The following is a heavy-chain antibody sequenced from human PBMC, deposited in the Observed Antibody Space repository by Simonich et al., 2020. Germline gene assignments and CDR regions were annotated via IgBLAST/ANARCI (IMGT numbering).Heavy chain of an antibody. CDR2: IIPILGIA. V-gene: IGHV1-69*09. J-gene: IGHJ4*02. Sequence: QVQLVQSGAEVKKPVSSVKVSCKASGGTFSSYAISWVRQAPGQGLEWMVGIIPILGIANYAQKFQGRVTITADKSTSTAYMELSSLRSEDTAVYYCARTNTMRELDTMVRGVDYFDYWGQGTLVTVSS. CDR3: ARTNTMRELDTMVRGVDYFDY. D-gene: IGHD3-10*01. CDR1: GGTFSSYA.